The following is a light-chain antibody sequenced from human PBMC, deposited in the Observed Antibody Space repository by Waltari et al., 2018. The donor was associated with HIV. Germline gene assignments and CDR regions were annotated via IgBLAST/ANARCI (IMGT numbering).Light chain of an antibody. CDR2: GAS. J-gene: IGKJ1*01. CDR3: QQYGMAPWT. CDR1: QSVDRNC. V-gene: IGKV3-20*01. Sequence: TLSLSPGERATLSCRASQSVDRNCLAWYQQKPGQAPRLLMYGASTRVTGIPDRFSGSGSGTDFTLTIIRLEPEDFAVYYCQQYGMAPWTFGQGTKVEIK.